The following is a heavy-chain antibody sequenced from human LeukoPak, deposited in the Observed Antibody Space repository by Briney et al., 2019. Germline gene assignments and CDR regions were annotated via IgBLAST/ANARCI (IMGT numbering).Heavy chain of an antibody. V-gene: IGHV4-31*03. CDR2: IYYSGST. J-gene: IGHJ4*02. CDR1: GGSISSGGYY. D-gene: IGHD4-17*01. Sequence: KPSQTLSLTCTVSGGSISSGGYYWSWIRQHPGKGLEWIGYIYYSGSTYYNPSLKSRVTISVDTSKNQFSLKLSSVAAADTAAYYCARADGDYVLLYYFDYWGQGTLVTVSS. CDR3: ARADGDYVLLYYFDY.